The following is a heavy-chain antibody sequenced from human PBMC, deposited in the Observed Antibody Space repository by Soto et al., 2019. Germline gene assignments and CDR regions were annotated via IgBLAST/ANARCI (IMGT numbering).Heavy chain of an antibody. D-gene: IGHD3-16*02. Sequence: PGGSLRLSCAASGFTFSSYGMHWVRQAPGKGLEWVAVISYDGSNKYYADSVKGRFTISRDNSKNTLYLQMNSLRAEDTAVYYCAKVWSYVWGSYRHPMGVDYWGQGTLVTVSS. CDR1: GFTFSSYG. CDR3: AKVWSYVWGSYRHPMGVDY. CDR2: ISYDGSNK. J-gene: IGHJ4*02. V-gene: IGHV3-30*18.